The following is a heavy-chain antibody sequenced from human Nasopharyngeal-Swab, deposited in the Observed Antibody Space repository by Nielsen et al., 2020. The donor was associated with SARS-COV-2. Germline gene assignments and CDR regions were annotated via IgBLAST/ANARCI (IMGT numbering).Heavy chain of an antibody. J-gene: IGHJ4*02. CDR3: TTDFYFDY. CDR2: IGDKDHNYAT. Sequence: VRQMLGKGLVWVGRIGDKDHNYATTYGASVQGRFTISRDDSENTAFLQMDSLKNEDTALYYCTTDFYFDYWGQGTLVTVSS. V-gene: IGHV3-73*01.